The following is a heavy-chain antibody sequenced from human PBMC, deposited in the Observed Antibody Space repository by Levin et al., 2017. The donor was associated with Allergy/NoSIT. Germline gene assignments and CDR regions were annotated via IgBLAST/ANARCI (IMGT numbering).Heavy chain of an antibody. CDR3: AKDSQDIVVVVAGYFDY. Sequence: PGGSLRLSCAASGFTFSSYAMSWVRQAPGKGLEWVSAISGSGGNTYYADSVKGRFTISRDNSKNTLYLQMNSLRAEDTAVYYCAKDSQDIVVVVAGYFDYWGQGTLVTVSS. CDR1: GFTFSSYA. CDR2: ISGSGGNT. V-gene: IGHV3-23*01. D-gene: IGHD2-15*01. J-gene: IGHJ4*02.